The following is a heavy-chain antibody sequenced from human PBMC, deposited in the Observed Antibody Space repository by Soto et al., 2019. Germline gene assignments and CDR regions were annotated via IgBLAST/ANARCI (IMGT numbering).Heavy chain of an antibody. D-gene: IGHD2-2*02. J-gene: IGHJ5*02. CDR3: ARDSLHPHCSSTSCYTRWFDP. CDR1: GGTFSSYA. V-gene: IGHV1-69*01. CDR2: IIPIFGTA. Sequence: QVQLVQSGAEVKKPGSSVKVSCKASGGTFSSYAISWVRQAPGQGLEWMGGIIPIFGTANYAQKFQGRVTITADESTSTAYMALSSLRSEDTAVYYCARDSLHPHCSSTSCYTRWFDPWGQGTLVTFSS.